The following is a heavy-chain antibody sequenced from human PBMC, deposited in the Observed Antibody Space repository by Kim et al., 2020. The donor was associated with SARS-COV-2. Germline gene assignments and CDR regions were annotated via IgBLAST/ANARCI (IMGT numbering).Heavy chain of an antibody. J-gene: IGHJ4*02. CDR3: ARERSYGDYSFDY. D-gene: IGHD4-17*01. CDR1: GGSISSYY. Sequence: SETLSLTCTVSGGSISSYYWSWIRQPPGKGLEWIGYIYYSGSTNYNPSLKSRVTISVDTSKNQFSLKLSSVTAADTAVYYCARERSYGDYSFDYWGQGT. V-gene: IGHV4-59*01. CDR2: IYYSGST.